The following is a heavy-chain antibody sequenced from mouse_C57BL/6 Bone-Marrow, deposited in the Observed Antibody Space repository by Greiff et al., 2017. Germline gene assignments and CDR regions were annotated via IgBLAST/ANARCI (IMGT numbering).Heavy chain of an antibody. V-gene: IGHV1-64*01. CDR2: IHPNSGST. D-gene: IGHD2-3*01. Sequence: QVQLQQPGAELVKPGASVKLSCKASGYTFTSYWMHWVKQRPGQGLEWIGMIHPNSGSTNYNEKFKSKATLTVDKSSSTAYMQLSSLTSEDSAVYYCARQGDGYSWYFDVWGTGTTVTVSS. J-gene: IGHJ1*03. CDR3: ARQGDGYSWYFDV. CDR1: GYTFTSYW.